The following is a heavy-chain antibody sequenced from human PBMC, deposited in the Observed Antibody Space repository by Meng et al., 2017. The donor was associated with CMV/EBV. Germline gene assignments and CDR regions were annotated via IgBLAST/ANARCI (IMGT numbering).Heavy chain of an antibody. V-gene: IGHV2-5*01. Sequence: SGPTLVKPTQTLTLTCTFSGFSLSTSGVGVGWIRQPPGKALEWLALIYWNDDKLYSPSLKSRLTITKDTSKNQVVLTMTNMDPVDTATYYCAHTYSSSSLFDYWGQGTLVTVSS. D-gene: IGHD6-6*01. CDR2: IYWNDDK. J-gene: IGHJ4*02. CDR3: AHTYSSSSLFDY. CDR1: GFSLSTSGVG.